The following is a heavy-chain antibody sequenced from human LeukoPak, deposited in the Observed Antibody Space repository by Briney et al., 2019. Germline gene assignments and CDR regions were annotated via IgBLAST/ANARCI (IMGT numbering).Heavy chain of an antibody. CDR2: IYYSGST. CDR1: GGSISSSSYY. D-gene: IGHD3-10*01. J-gene: IGHJ3*02. V-gene: IGHV4-39*07. CDR3: ARAFRSPGVWFGEFLPDDAFDI. Sequence: SETLSLTCTVSGGSISSSSYYWGWIRQPPGKGLEWIGSIYYSGSTYYNPSLKSRVTISVDTSKNQFSLKLSSVTAADTAVYYCARAFRSPGVWFGEFLPDDAFDIWGQGTMVTVSS.